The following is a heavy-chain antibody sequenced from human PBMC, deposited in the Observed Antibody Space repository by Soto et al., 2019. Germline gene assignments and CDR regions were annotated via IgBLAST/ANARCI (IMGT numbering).Heavy chain of an antibody. Sequence: GGSLRLSCAASGFTFSSYGMHWVRQAPGKGLEWVAVIWYDGSNKYYADSVKGRFTISRDNSKNTLYLQMNSLRAEDTAVYYCARDREELYSSSSNLDYWGQGTLVTVSS. CDR3: ARDREELYSSSSNLDY. CDR1: GFTFSSYG. J-gene: IGHJ4*02. V-gene: IGHV3-33*01. D-gene: IGHD6-6*01. CDR2: IWYDGSNK.